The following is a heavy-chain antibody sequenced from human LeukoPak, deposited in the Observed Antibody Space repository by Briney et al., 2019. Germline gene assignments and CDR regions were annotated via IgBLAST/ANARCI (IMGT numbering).Heavy chain of an antibody. D-gene: IGHD5-18*01. CDR2: IYSGDRT. Sequence: GGSLRLSCAASGFSVNNLYMSWVRQAPGKGLQWVSVIYSGDRTYYADSVKGRFTISRDTSKNTVYLQMNSLRPEETAVYYCARDGEYSYGYGFDYWGQGTLVTVSS. J-gene: IGHJ4*02. CDR1: GFSVNNLY. V-gene: IGHV3-66*01. CDR3: ARDGEYSYGYGFDY.